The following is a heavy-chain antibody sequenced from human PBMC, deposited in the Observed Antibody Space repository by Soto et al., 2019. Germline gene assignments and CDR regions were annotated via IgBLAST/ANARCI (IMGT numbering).Heavy chain of an antibody. CDR2: ISAYNGNT. J-gene: IGHJ5*02. Sequence: QVQLVQSGAEVKKPGASVKVSCEASGYTFTSYGISWVRQAPGQGLEWMGWISAYNGNTNYAQKLQGRVTMTTDTSTSTAYMELRSLRSDDTAVYYCARENQWDFWRVGLNWFDPWGQGTLVTVSS. D-gene: IGHD3-3*01. CDR1: GYTFTSYG. V-gene: IGHV1-18*01. CDR3: ARENQWDFWRVGLNWFDP.